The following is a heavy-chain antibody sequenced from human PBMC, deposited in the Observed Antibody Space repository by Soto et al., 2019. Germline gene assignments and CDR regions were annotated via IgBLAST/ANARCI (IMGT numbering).Heavy chain of an antibody. V-gene: IGHV3-30*18. CDR3: AKGCSSTSCYYYGMDV. CDR2: ISYDGSNK. CDR1: GFTFSSYG. Sequence: GGSLRLSCAASGFTFSSYGMHWVRQAPGKGLEWVAVISYDGSNKYYADSVKGRFTISRDNSKNTLYLQMNSLRAEDTAVYYCAKGCSSTSCYYYGMDVWGQGTTVTVSS. J-gene: IGHJ6*02. D-gene: IGHD2-2*01.